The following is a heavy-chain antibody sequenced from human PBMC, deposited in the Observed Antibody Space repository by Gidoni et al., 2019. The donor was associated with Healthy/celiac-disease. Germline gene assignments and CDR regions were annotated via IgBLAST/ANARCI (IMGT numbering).Heavy chain of an antibody. V-gene: IGHV3-23*01. CDR3: AKKGRIVGATIDY. J-gene: IGHJ4*02. CDR1: GFTFSSYA. D-gene: IGHD1-26*01. CDR2: ISGIGGST. Sequence: EVQLLEAGGGLVPPGGSLRRSCAASGFTFSSYAMSWVRQAPGKGLEWVSAISGIGGSTYYADSVKGRFTISRDNSKNTLYLQMNSLRAEDTAVYYCAKKGRIVGATIDYWGQGTLVTVSS.